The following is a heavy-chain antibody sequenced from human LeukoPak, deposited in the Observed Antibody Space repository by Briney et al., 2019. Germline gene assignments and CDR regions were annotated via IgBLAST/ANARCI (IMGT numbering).Heavy chain of an antibody. J-gene: IGHJ4*02. V-gene: IGHV4-34*01. CDR2: INHSGST. Sequence: SETLSLTCAVYGGSFSGYYWSWLRQPPGTGLEWIGEINHSGSTNYNPSLKGRVTISVDTSKNQFSLKLSSVTAADTAVYYCARRVRAVAADYWGQGTLVTVSS. CDR1: GGSFSGYY. CDR3: ARRVRAVAADY. D-gene: IGHD6-19*01.